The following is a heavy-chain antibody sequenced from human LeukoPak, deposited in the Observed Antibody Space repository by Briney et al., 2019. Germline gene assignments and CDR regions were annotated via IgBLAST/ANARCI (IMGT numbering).Heavy chain of an antibody. V-gene: IGHV4-59*08. CDR2: IYYSGST. D-gene: IGHD2-21*01. CDR1: GGSINSYY. CDR3: ARLGTCGSDWCLADY. J-gene: IGHJ4*02. Sequence: SETLSLTCSVSGGSINSYYWSWIRQPPGKGLEWLGYIYYSGSTVYNPSLKSRVTISVDTSGNRFSLRPSSVTAADTAVYYCARLGTCGSDWCLADYWGQGTLVTVSS.